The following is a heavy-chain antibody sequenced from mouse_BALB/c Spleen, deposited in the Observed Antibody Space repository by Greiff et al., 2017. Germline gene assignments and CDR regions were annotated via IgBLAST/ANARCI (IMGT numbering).Heavy chain of an antibody. D-gene: IGHD1-1*01. CDR2: IDPANGNT. Sequence: VPLQQSGAELVKPGASVKLSCTASGFNIKDTYMHWVKQRPEQGLEWIGRIDPANGNTKYDPKFQGKATITADTSSNTAYLQLSSLTSEDTAVYYCARGDYYGSSPDYWGQGTTLTVSS. CDR1: GFNIKDTY. J-gene: IGHJ2*01. CDR3: ARGDYYGSSPDY. V-gene: IGHV14-3*02.